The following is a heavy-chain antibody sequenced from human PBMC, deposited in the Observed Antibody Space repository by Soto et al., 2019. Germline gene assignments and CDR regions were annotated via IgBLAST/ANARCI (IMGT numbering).Heavy chain of an antibody. CDR1: GFTFSSYS. CDR3: ARERITMVRGVIGYYYYYGMDV. D-gene: IGHD3-10*01. J-gene: IGHJ6*02. CDR2: ISSSSSTI. Sequence: VQLVESGGGLVQPGGSLRLSCAASGFTFSSYSMNWVRQAPGKGLEWVSYISSSSSTIYYADSVKGRFTISRDNAKNSLYLQMNSLRVEDTAVYYCARERITMVRGVIGYYYYYGMDVWGQGTTVTVSS. V-gene: IGHV3-48*01.